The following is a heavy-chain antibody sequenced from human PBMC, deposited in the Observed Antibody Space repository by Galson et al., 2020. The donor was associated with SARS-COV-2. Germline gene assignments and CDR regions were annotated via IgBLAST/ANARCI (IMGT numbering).Heavy chain of an antibody. CDR1: GGTFSSYA. CDR2: IIPIFGTA. CDR3: ARGGGGSSTSRVYYYYYYYMDV. Sequence: SVKVSCKASGGTFSSYAISWVRQAPGQGLEWMGGIIPIFGTANYAQKFQGRVTITADESTSTAYRELSSLRSEDTAVYYCARGGGGSSTSRVYYYYYYYMDVWGKGTTVTVSS. V-gene: IGHV1-69*13. J-gene: IGHJ6*03. D-gene: IGHD2-2*01.